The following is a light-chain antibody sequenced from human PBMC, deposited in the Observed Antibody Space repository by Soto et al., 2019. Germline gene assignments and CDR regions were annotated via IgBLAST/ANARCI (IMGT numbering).Light chain of an antibody. J-gene: IGKJ3*01. Sequence: DIQMTQSPSSLSAAAGDRVTITCRASQGISNSLAWYQQEPGKVPKLLIYDASTLQSGVPSRFSGSGSGTDFTLTISSLQPEDVATYYCQKYNTAPFPLRPGTKVDIK. CDR2: DAS. CDR3: QKYNTAPFP. V-gene: IGKV1-27*01. CDR1: QGISNS.